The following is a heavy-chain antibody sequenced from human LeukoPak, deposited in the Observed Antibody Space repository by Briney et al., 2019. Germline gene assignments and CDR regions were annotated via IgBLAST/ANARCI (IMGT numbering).Heavy chain of an antibody. Sequence: GGSLRLSCAASGFTFSNAWMSWVRQAPGKGLEWVGRIKSKGDGGTIDYAAPVKGRFIISRDDSKNTLYLQMNSLRTEDTAVYYCTTEYYDFWSIPFDPWGQGTLVTVSS. CDR1: GFTFSNAW. J-gene: IGHJ5*02. CDR3: TTEYYDFWSIPFDP. CDR2: IKSKGDGGTI. D-gene: IGHD3-3*01. V-gene: IGHV3-15*01.